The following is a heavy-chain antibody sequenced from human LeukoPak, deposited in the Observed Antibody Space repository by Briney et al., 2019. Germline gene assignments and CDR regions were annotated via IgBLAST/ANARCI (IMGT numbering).Heavy chain of an antibody. CDR3: ARGGGWSPYYFDY. D-gene: IGHD6-19*01. J-gene: IGHJ4*02. CDR2: IYYSGST. CDR1: NYSINNGYY. V-gene: IGHV4-61*01. Sequence: SETLSLTCTVSNYSINNGYYWGWIRQPPGKGLEWIGYIYYSGSTNYNPSLKSRVTIPVDTSKNQFSLKLSSVTAADTAVYYCARGGGWSPYYFDYWGQGTLVTVSS.